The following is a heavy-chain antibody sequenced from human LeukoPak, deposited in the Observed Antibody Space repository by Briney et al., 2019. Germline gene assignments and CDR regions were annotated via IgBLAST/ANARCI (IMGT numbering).Heavy chain of an antibody. D-gene: IGHD1-26*01. Sequence: SETLSLTCTVSGGSISSYDWSWNRQPAGKGREWIGRIYTSGSTNYNPSLKSRVTMSVDTSKNQFSLKLSSVHAADTAVYYCARERTGIVGATGYYYYYMDVWGKGTTVTVSS. J-gene: IGHJ6*03. CDR3: ARERTGIVGATGYYYYYMDV. CDR1: GGSISSYD. CDR2: IYTSGST. V-gene: IGHV4-4*07.